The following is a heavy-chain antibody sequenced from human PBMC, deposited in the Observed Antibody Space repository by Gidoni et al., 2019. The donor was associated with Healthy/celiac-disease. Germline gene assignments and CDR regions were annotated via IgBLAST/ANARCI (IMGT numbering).Heavy chain of an antibody. D-gene: IGHD5-18*01. CDR3: ARGQGRIQLWARPNWFDP. CDR1: GGSFSGYY. J-gene: IGHJ5*02. Sequence: QVQLQQWGAGLLKPSETLSLTCAVYGGSFSGYYWRWIRQPPGKGLEWIGESNHSGSTNYNPSRKSRVTISVDTSKNQFSLKLSSVTAADTAVYYCARGQGRIQLWARPNWFDPWGQGTLVTVSS. V-gene: IGHV4-34*01. CDR2: SNHSGST.